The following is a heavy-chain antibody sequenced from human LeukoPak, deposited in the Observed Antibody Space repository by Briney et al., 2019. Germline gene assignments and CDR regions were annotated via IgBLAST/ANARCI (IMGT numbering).Heavy chain of an antibody. CDR3: ARIRLSFFPVLPTSYFDY. CDR2: IYTSGST. Sequence: PSETLSLTCTVSGGSISSYYWSWIRQPAGKGLEWIGRIYTSGSTNYNPSLKSRVTMSVDTSKNQFSLKLSSVTAADTAVYYCARIRLSFFPVLPTSYFDYWGQGTLVTVSS. V-gene: IGHV4-4*07. CDR1: GGSISSYY. J-gene: IGHJ4*02. D-gene: IGHD2-21*02.